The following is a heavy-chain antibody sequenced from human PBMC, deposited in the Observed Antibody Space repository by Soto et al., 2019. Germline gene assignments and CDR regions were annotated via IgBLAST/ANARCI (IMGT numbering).Heavy chain of an antibody. J-gene: IGHJ4*02. V-gene: IGHV3-48*01. Sequence: GGSLRLSCAASGFTLSSNNMNWVRQAPGKGLEWVSYISSGSSTIHYADSVKGRFTISRDNSKNTLYLQMNSLRAEDTAVYYCAKARGGSGSPFDYWGQGTLVTVSS. CDR3: AKARGGSGSPFDY. D-gene: IGHD1-26*01. CDR2: ISSGSSTI. CDR1: GFTLSSNN.